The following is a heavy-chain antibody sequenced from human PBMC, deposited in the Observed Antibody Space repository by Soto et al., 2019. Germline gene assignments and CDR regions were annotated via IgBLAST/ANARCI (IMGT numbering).Heavy chain of an antibody. CDR3: ARKSWGEYSYGHNWFDP. Sequence: GESLKISCKGSGYSFTSYWIGWVRQMPGKGLEWMGIIYPGDSDTRYSPSFQGQVTISADKSISTAYLQWSSLKASDTAMYYCARKSWGEYSYGHNWFDPWGQGTLVTVSS. V-gene: IGHV5-51*01. D-gene: IGHD5-18*01. CDR1: GYSFTSYW. CDR2: IYPGDSDT. J-gene: IGHJ5*02.